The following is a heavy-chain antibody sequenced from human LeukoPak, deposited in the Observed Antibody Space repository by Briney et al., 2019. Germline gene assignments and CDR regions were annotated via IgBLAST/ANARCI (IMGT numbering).Heavy chain of an antibody. V-gene: IGHV4-61*02. CDR3: ARGPNPSGGGLDS. D-gene: IGHD3-16*01. CDR1: GGSISSGSSY. CDR2: IYISGST. Sequence: SETLSLTCTVSGGSISSGSSYWSWIRQPAGKGLEWIGRIYISGSTNYNPSLKSRVTISVDTSKNQFSLKLTSMTAADTALYYCARGPNPSGGGLDSWGQGALVTVSS. J-gene: IGHJ4*02.